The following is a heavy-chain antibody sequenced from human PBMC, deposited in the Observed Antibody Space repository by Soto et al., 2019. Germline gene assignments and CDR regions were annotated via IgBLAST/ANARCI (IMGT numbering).Heavy chain of an antibody. CDR1: GGSISSYY. CDR3: ARDDYGVYYYGMDV. CDR2: IYYSGST. D-gene: IGHD4-17*01. V-gene: IGHV4-59*12. J-gene: IGHJ6*02. Sequence: SETLSLTCTVSGGSISSYYWSWIRQPPGKGLEWIGYIYYSGSTNYNPSLKSRVTISVDTSKNQFSLKLSSVTAADTAVYYCARDDYGVYYYGMDVWGQWTSVTVSS.